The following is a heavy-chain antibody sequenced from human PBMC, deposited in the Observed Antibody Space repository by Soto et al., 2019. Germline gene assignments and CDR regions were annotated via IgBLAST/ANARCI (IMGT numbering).Heavy chain of an antibody. CDR2: INPNSGGT. D-gene: IGHD5-18*01. J-gene: IGHJ6*02. CDR3: ARVKDAAFFSLPYHSGMDV. Sequence: SVQVSCKASGYTFTAYYLYWVRQAPGQGLEWMGWINPNSGGTNYAEKFQGRVTMTRDTSISTAYMELSSLRSDDTAVFYCARVKDAAFFSLPYHSGMDVWGQGTTVTVSS. V-gene: IGHV1-2*02. CDR1: GYTFTAYY.